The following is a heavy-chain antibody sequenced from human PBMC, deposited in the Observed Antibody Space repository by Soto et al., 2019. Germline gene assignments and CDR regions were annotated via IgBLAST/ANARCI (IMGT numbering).Heavy chain of an antibody. Sequence: QVQLQRWGAGLLKPSETLSLTCAVYGGSFSGYYWSWIRQPPGKGLEWIGEINHSGSTNYNPSLKSRVTISVDTSKNQFSLKLSSVTAADTAVYYCARLVSYDFWSGPQEENWFDPWGQGTLVTVSS. CDR3: ARLVSYDFWSGPQEENWFDP. D-gene: IGHD3-3*01. J-gene: IGHJ5*02. CDR2: INHSGST. CDR1: GGSFSGYY. V-gene: IGHV4-34*01.